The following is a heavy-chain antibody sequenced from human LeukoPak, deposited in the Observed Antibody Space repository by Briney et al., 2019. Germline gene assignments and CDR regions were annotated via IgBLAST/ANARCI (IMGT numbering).Heavy chain of an antibody. CDR1: GYTFTSYG. Sequence: ASVKVSCKASGYTFTSYGISWVRQASGQGLECMGWISAYNGNTNYAQKLQGRVTMTTDTSTSTAYMELRSLRSDDTAVYYCARVDPVEFDWFDPWGQGTLVTVSS. CDR2: ISAYNGNT. V-gene: IGHV1-18*01. D-gene: IGHD3-10*01. J-gene: IGHJ5*02. CDR3: ARVDPVEFDWFDP.